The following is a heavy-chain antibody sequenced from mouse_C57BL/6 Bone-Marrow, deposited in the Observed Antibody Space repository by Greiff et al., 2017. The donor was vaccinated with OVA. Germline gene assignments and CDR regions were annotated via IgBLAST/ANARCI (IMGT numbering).Heavy chain of an antibody. CDR2: INPNYGTT. Sequence: SGYSFTDYNMNWVKQSNGKSFEWIGVINPNYGTTSYNQKFKGKATLTVDQSSSTAYMQLNSLTSEDSAIYYCAREGADGYLDYWGQGTTLTVSS. CDR3: AREGADGYLDY. J-gene: IGHJ2*01. V-gene: IGHV1-39*01. D-gene: IGHD2-3*01. CDR1: GYSFTDYN.